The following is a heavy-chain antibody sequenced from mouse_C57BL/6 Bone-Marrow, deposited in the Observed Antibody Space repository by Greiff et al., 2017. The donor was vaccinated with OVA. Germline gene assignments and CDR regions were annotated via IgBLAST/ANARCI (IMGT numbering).Heavy chain of an antibody. CDR2: INPSNGGT. J-gene: IGHJ3*01. D-gene: IGHD2-2*01. CDR1: GYTFTSYW. CDR3: ARLPFYGYDVRFAY. V-gene: IGHV1-53*01. Sequence: VQLQQPGTELVKPGASVKLSCKASGYTFTSYWMHWVKQRPGQGLEWIGNINPSNGGTNYNEKFKSKATLTVDKYSSTAYMQLSSLTSEDSAVYYFARLPFYGYDVRFAYWGQGTLVSVSA.